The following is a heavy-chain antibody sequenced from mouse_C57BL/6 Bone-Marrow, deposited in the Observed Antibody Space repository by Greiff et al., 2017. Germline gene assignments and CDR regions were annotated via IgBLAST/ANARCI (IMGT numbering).Heavy chain of an antibody. Sequence: VQLQQPGAELVKPGASVKMSCKASGYNFTSYSITWVKQRSGPGLEWLGCFYPGSGSTNYNEKFKDKATLTVDTSSSTVYMQLSSLTSEDSAVYYCARGNGKWFLDYWGQGTTLTVAS. D-gene: IGHD1-3*01. CDR2: FYPGSGST. V-gene: IGHV1-55*01. J-gene: IGHJ2*01. CDR3: ARGNGKWFLDY. CDR1: GYNFTSYS.